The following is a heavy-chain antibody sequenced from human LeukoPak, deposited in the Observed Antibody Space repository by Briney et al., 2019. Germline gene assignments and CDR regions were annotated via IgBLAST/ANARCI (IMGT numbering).Heavy chain of an antibody. CDR2: IYYSGST. CDR1: GGSISSSSYY. V-gene: IGHV4-39*01. Sequence: SGTLSLTCTVSGGSISSSSYYWGWIRQPPGKGLEWIGSIYYSGSTYYNPSLKSRVTISVDTSKNQFSLRLSSVTAADTAVYYCARHIWFGELYYFDYWGQGTLVTVSS. J-gene: IGHJ4*02. CDR3: ARHIWFGELYYFDY. D-gene: IGHD3-10*01.